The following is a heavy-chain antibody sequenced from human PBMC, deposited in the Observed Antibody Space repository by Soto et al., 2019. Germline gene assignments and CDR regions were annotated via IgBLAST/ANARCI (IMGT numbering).Heavy chain of an antibody. CDR3: AREVHKDY. Sequence: ESGRGLVKPGGHLRLSCAAFAFTFSSYSMNWVRQAPGMGLEWVSSISSSSSYIYYADSVKGRFTISRDNAKNSLYLQMNSLRAEDTAVYYCAREVHKDYWGQGTLVTVSS. CDR1: AFTFSSYS. D-gene: IGHD1-1*01. J-gene: IGHJ4*02. CDR2: ISSSSSYI. V-gene: IGHV3-21*01.